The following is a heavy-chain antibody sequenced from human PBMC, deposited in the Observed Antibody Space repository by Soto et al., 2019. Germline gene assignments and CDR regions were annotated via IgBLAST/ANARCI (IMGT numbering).Heavy chain of an antibody. Sequence: PGGSLRLSCGASGFTVSSNDMSWVRQAPGKGLEWVSVIYSGGSTYYADSVKGRFTISRDNSKNTLYLQMNSLRAEDTAVYYCAREVAPELGPDYWGQGTLVTRLL. D-gene: IGHD7-27*01. J-gene: IGHJ4*02. CDR1: GFTVSSND. CDR3: AREVAPELGPDY. V-gene: IGHV3-66*01. CDR2: IYSGGST.